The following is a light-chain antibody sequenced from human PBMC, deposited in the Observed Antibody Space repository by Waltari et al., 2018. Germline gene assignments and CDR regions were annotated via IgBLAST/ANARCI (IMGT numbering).Light chain of an antibody. V-gene: IGKV2-28*01. CDR1: QSLLPSNGYNC. J-gene: IGKJ2*02. CDR3: MQSLQAPCT. CDR2: LGS. Sequence: EIVMTKSPLSLPITPGEPASISCSSSQSLLPSNGYNCLDWYLQKPGQSPQFLIYLGSIRAAGVPDRFSGSGSGTEFTLNISKVEAEDVAVYYCMQSLQAPCTFGQGTKLEIE.